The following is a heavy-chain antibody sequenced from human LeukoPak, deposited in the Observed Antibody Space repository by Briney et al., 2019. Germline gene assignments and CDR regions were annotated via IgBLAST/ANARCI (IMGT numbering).Heavy chain of an antibody. J-gene: IGHJ4*02. CDR3: ARAWYSSGWYHNNYFDY. CDR2: ISHSGST. D-gene: IGHD6-19*01. Sequence: PSETLSLTCTVSGGSISNYYWSWIRQPPGKGLEWIGYISHSGSTNYNPSLKSRVTISVDTSKNQFSLKLSSVTAADTAVYYCARAWYSSGWYHNNYFDYWGQGTLVTVSS. CDR1: GGSISNYY. V-gene: IGHV4-59*01.